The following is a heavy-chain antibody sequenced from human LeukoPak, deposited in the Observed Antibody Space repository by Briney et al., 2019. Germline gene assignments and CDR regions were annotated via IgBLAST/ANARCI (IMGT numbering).Heavy chain of an antibody. D-gene: IGHD7-27*01. J-gene: IGHJ4*02. CDR1: GYTFTSYD. CDR2: MNPNSGDT. CDR3: ARGPGGTGPLFDY. Sequence: GASVKVSCKASGYTFTSYDINWVRQATGQGLEWMGWMNPNSGDTGYVQKFQGRVTMTRSTSISTAYMELSSLRSEDTAVYYCARGPGGTGPLFDYWGQGTPVTVSS. V-gene: IGHV1-8*01.